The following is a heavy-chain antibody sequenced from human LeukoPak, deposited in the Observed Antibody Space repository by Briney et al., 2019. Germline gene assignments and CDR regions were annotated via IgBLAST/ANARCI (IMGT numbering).Heavy chain of an antibody. CDR3: ARDTEKTVAGTFDY. Sequence: GGSLRLSCAASGFTFSSYSMNWVRQAPGKGLEWVSYISSSSSIIYYADSVKGRFTISRDNAKNSLYLQMNSLRAEDTAVSYCARDTEKTVAGTFDYWGQGILVTVSS. V-gene: IGHV3-48*01. CDR2: ISSSSSII. D-gene: IGHD6-19*01. J-gene: IGHJ4*02. CDR1: GFTFSSYS.